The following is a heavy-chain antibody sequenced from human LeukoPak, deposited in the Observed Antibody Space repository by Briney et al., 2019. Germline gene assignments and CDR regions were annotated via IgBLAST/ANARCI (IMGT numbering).Heavy chain of an antibody. D-gene: IGHD2-15*01. V-gene: IGHV5-10-1*01. Sequence: GESLKISCKGSGYTFTSCWISWVRQMPGKGLEWMGKIDPSDSYTNYSPSFQGHVTISADKSITTAYLQWSSLKASDSAIYYCAGHYGTWSPFDYWGQGTLITVSS. CDR1: GYTFTSCW. CDR3: AGHYGTWSPFDY. CDR2: IDPSDSYT. J-gene: IGHJ4*02.